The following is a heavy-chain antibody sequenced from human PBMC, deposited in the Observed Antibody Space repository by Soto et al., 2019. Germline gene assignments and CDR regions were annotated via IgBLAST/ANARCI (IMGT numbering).Heavy chain of an antibody. J-gene: IGHJ4*02. CDR1: GYIFSDYW. D-gene: IGHD1-26*01. CDR3: TRQSPYTGSYYPLFDY. CDR2: IDPTDSYP. V-gene: IGHV5-10-1*01. Sequence: GESLKISCQGSGYIFSDYWITWVRQMPGKGLEWMGKIDPTDSYPNYSPSFEGHVTISLDKSISTAYLQWSSLKASDTAMYFCTRQSPYTGSYYPLFDYWGQGTMVTVYS.